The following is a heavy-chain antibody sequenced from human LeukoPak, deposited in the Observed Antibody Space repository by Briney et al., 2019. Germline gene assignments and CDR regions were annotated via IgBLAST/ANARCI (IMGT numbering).Heavy chain of an antibody. CDR1: GGSISSSSYY. Sequence: PSETLSLTCTVSGGSISSSSYYWGWIRQPPGKGLEWIGYIYYSGSTYYNPSLKSRVTISVDTSKNQFSLKLSSVTAADTAVYYCARDDFHRVTTYYYYYGMDVWGQGTTVTVSS. CDR3: ARDDFHRVTTYYYYYGMDV. V-gene: IGHV4-39*07. J-gene: IGHJ6*02. D-gene: IGHD4-11*01. CDR2: IYYSGST.